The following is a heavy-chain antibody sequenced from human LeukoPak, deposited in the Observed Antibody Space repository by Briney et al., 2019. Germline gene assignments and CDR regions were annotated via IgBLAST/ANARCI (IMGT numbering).Heavy chain of an antibody. CDR2: IYDSGST. CDR3: ARREGSGWYFDY. Sequence: SETLSLTCTVSGGSISSYYWSWIRQPPGKGLEWIGYIYDSGSTNYNPSLKSRVTISVDTSKNQFSLKLSSVTAADTAVYYCARREGSGWYFDYWGQGTLVTVSS. CDR1: GGSISSYY. J-gene: IGHJ4*02. V-gene: IGHV4-59*01. D-gene: IGHD6-19*01.